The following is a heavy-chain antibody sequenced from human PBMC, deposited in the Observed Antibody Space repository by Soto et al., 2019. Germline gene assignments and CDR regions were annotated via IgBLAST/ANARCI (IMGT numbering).Heavy chain of an antibody. D-gene: IGHD3-16*01. CDR2: IYYSGST. Sequence: PSETLSLTCTVSGGSISSGGYYWSWIRQHPGKGLEWIGYIYYSGSTYYNPSLKSRVTISVDTSKNQFSLKLSSVTAADTAVYYCARRMITFGGHYFDYWGQGTLVTVSS. CDR3: ARRMITFGGHYFDY. J-gene: IGHJ4*02. CDR1: GGSISSGGYY. V-gene: IGHV4-31*03.